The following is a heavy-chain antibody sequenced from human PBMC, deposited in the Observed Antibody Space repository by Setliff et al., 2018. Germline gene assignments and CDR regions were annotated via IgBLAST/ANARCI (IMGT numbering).Heavy chain of an antibody. J-gene: IGHJ3*02. Sequence: GGSLRLSCAASGFTFSSYSMNRVRQAPGKGLEWVSYISSSSTIYYADSVKGRFTISRDNAKNSLYLQMNSLRAEDTAVYYCARDNGDYQLFGHAFDIWGQGTMVT. CDR1: GFTFSSYS. D-gene: IGHD4-17*01. V-gene: IGHV3-48*01. CDR2: ISSSSTI. CDR3: ARDNGDYQLFGHAFDI.